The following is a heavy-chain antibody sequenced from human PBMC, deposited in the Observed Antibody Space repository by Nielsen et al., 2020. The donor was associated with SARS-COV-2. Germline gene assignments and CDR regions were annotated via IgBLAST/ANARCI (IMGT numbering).Heavy chain of an antibody. CDR2: ISWNSGSI. J-gene: IGHJ4*02. V-gene: IGHV3-9*01. CDR3: AKGLPEPYSSGSDY. Sequence: SLRLSCAASGFTFDDYAMHWVRQAPGKGLEWVSGISWNSGSIGYADSVKGRFTISRDNAKNSLYLQMNSLRAEDTALYYCAKGLPEPYSSGSDYWGQGTLVTVSS. D-gene: IGHD6-19*01. CDR1: GFTFDDYA.